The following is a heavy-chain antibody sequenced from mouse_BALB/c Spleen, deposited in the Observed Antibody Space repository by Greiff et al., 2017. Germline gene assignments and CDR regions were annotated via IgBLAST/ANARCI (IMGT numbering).Heavy chain of an antibody. Sequence: EVKLMESGPGLVKPSQSLSLTCSVTGYSITSGYYWNWIRQFPGNKLEWMGYISYDGSNNYNPSLKNRISITRDTSKNQFFLKLNSVTTEDTATYYCARVDGYYDDYWGQGTTLTVSS. J-gene: IGHJ2*01. CDR2: ISYDGSN. V-gene: IGHV3-6*02. CDR1: GYSITSGYY. CDR3: ARVDGYYDDY. D-gene: IGHD2-3*01.